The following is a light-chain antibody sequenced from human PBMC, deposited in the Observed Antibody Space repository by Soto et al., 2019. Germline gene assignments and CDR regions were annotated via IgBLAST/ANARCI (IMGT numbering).Light chain of an antibody. J-gene: IGKJ3*01. CDR1: QSVSSSY. Sequence: EIVLTQSPGTLSLSPGERATLSCRASQSVSSSYLAWYQQKPGQAPRLLIYGASTRATGTPDRFSGSGSGTDFTLTISRLEPEDFAVYYCQQYGSSLFTFGPGTKVDI. CDR3: QQYGSSLFT. CDR2: GAS. V-gene: IGKV3-20*01.